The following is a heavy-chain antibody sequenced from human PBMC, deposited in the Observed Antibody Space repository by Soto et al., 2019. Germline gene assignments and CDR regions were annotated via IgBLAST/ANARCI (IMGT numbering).Heavy chain of an antibody. CDR3: ARARLSNGDPNIYFFYGLDV. CDR1: GDMFRNSA. V-gene: IGHV1-69*01. CDR2: IIPLFRKT. Sequence: QVQLVQSGAEVKRPGPSVKVSCKASGDMFRNSAFTWVRQAPGQGLAWMGVIIPLFRKTDVAQNFQGRVTFTADESTSSLYMEVSSLTSEDTAVYYCARARLSNGDPNIYFFYGLDVWGQGTTITVSS. J-gene: IGHJ6*02. D-gene: IGHD3-10*01.